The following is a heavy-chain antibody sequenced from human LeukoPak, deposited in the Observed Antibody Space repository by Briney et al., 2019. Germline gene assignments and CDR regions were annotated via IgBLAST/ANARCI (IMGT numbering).Heavy chain of an antibody. CDR3: AKDRVAVAGTVRVFDC. CDR1: GFTVSSNY. J-gene: IGHJ4*02. D-gene: IGHD6-19*01. CDR2: VGGGGDST. V-gene: IGHV3-23*01. Sequence: GGSLRLSCAASGFTVSSNYMSWVRQAPGKGLEWVSTVGGGGDSTYYADSAKGRFTISRDNSKNTLSLQMDSLRVEDTAVYYCAKDRVAVAGTVRVFDCWGQGTLVTVSS.